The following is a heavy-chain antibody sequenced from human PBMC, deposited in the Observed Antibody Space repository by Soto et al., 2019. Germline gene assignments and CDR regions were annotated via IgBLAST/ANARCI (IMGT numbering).Heavy chain of an antibody. CDR2: IIPISGTA. CDR1: GGTFSSYA. D-gene: IGHD2-2*01. J-gene: IGHJ6*02. Sequence: QVQVVQSGAEVKKPGSSVKVSCKASGGTFSSYAISWVRQAPGQGLEWMGGIIPISGTANYAQKFQGRVTITADESTSTAYMELSSLRSEDTAVYYCARSHGSSTSLEIYYYYYYGMDVWGQGTTVTVSS. CDR3: ARSHGSSTSLEIYYYYYYGMDV. V-gene: IGHV1-69*01.